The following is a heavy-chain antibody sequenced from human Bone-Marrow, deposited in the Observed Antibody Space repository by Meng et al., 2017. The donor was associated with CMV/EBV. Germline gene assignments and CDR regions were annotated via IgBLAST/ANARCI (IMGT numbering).Heavy chain of an antibody. J-gene: IGHJ4*02. Sequence: SETLSLTCAVSGGSFSGYYWAWIRQPPGKGLEWIGSIYHSGTTFYNPPLKSRVTISIDTSKNHFSLRLASVTAADTAIYYCARVPQYYKDTSGYFFDSWSQGSLVTVSS. CDR3: ARVPQYYKDTSGYFFDS. V-gene: IGHV4-34*01. CDR2: IYHSGTT. CDR1: GGSFSGYY. D-gene: IGHD3-22*01.